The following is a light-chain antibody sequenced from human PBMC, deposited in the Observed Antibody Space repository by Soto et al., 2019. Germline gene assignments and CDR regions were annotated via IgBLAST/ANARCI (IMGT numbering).Light chain of an antibody. V-gene: IGKV3-11*01. CDR1: QSVSSY. CDR3: QKRSNWPIT. J-gene: IGKJ5*01. CDR2: DAS. Sequence: EIVLPHSPATLSLSPCERATLSCRASQSVSSYLAWYQQKPGQAPRLLIYDASNRATGIPARFSGSGSGTDFTLTISSLEPEDFAVYYCQKRSNWPITCGQGTRLEIK.